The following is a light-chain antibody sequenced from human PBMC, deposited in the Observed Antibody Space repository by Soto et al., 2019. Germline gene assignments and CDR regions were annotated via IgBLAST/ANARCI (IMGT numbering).Light chain of an antibody. CDR1: QRVSSRN. Sequence: EIVLTQSPGTLSLSPRERATLSCRASQRVSSRNFAWYQQKPGQAPRLLIYGASSRATGIPDRFSGSGSVTDFTLTINRLEPEDFAVYYCQQYSDLPYTFGQGTKLAVK. J-gene: IGKJ2*01. V-gene: IGKV3-20*01. CDR2: GAS. CDR3: QQYSDLPYT.